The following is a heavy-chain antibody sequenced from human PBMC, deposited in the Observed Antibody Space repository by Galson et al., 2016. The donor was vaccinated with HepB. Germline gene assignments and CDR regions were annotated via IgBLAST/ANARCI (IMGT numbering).Heavy chain of an antibody. D-gene: IGHD4-23*01. CDR3: ARRRGPTAVTPYYYGMDV. J-gene: IGHJ6*02. Sequence: SLRLSCAASGFTISTYEMNWVRQAPGKGLEWVSYVSDSTNGNVIYYGDSAKGRFTISRDNAKNSLYLQMNSLRVDDTAVYYCARRRGPTAVTPYYYGMDVWGQGTTVSVSS. CDR2: VSDSTNGNVI. V-gene: IGHV3-48*03. CDR1: GFTISTYE.